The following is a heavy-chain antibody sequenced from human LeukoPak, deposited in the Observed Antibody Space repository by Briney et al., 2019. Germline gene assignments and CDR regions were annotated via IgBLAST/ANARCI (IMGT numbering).Heavy chain of an antibody. CDR1: GGSISSGSYY. CDR2: IYTSGST. CDR3: ARGGRGQQLPRELDY. V-gene: IGHV4-61*02. J-gene: IGHJ4*02. D-gene: IGHD6-13*01. Sequence: SETLSLTCTVSGGSISSGSYYWSWIRQPAGKGLEWIGRIYTSGSTNYNPSLKSRVTISVDTSKNQFSLKLSSVTAADTAVYYCARGGRGQQLPRELDYWGQGTLVTVSS.